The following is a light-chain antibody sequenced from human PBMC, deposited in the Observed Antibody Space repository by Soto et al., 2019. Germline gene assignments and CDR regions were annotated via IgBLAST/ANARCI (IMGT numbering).Light chain of an antibody. Sequence: DIQMTQSPSTLSASVGDRVTITCRASQSISSWLAWYQQKPGKAPKLLIYKASSLESGVPSRFSGSGSGAEYTLTISSLQPDDFATYYCQQYNSYPYTFGQGTKLEIK. J-gene: IGKJ2*01. CDR1: QSISSW. CDR2: KAS. V-gene: IGKV1-5*03. CDR3: QQYNSYPYT.